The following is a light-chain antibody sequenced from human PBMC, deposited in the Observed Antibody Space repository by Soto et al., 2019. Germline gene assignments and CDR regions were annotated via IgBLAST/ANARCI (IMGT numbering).Light chain of an antibody. J-gene: IGKJ4*02. Sequence: EIVLTQSPGTLSLSPGERATLSCRASQSVSSSYLAWYQQKPSQAPRLLIYGASSRATGIPDRFSGSGSGTYFPLTISILEPEDFAVYYCHQYDSSPVTFGGRTKVEIK. V-gene: IGKV3-20*01. CDR2: GAS. CDR1: QSVSSSY. CDR3: HQYDSSPVT.